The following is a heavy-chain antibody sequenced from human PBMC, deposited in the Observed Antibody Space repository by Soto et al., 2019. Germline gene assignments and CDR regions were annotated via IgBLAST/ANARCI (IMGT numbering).Heavy chain of an antibody. Sequence: SGGSLRLSCAAFGFTYNSYDMHWVRQVTGKSPEWVASMGGAGAREYAGSVKGRFIISRDNAKNSLFLQMHSLRAGDTAVYYCTRAAFGDGMDLWGQGTPVTVSS. J-gene: IGHJ6*02. CDR2: MGGAGAR. CDR1: GFTYNSYD. CDR3: TRAAFGDGMDL. D-gene: IGHD3-10*01. V-gene: IGHV3-13*01.